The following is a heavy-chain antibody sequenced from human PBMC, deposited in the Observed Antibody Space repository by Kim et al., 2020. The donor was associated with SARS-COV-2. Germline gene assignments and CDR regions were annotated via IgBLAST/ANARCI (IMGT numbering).Heavy chain of an antibody. CDR3: VRVPRSRTRITMVRGVINYYYGMDV. J-gene: IGHJ6*02. Sequence: ASVKVSCKASGYTFTSYAMHWVRQAPGQRLEWMGWINAGNGNTKYSQKFQGRVTITRVTSASTAYMELSSLRSEDTAVYYCVRVPRSRTRITMVRGVINYYYGMDVWGQGTTVTVSS. V-gene: IGHV1-3*01. D-gene: IGHD3-10*01. CDR2: INAGNGNT. CDR1: GYTFTSYA.